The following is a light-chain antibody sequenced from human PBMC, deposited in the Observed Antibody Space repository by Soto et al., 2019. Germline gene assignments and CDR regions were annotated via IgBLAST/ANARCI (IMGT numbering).Light chain of an antibody. CDR2: GAS. Sequence: EIVLTQSPGTLSLSPGERATLSCRASQSVSSSYLAWYQQKPGQATRLLIYGASSRATGIPDRFSGSGSGTDFTLTISRLEPEAFAVYYCQQYGSSPGTFGQGTKVEIK. CDR3: QQYGSSPGT. V-gene: IGKV3-20*01. J-gene: IGKJ1*01. CDR1: QSVSSSY.